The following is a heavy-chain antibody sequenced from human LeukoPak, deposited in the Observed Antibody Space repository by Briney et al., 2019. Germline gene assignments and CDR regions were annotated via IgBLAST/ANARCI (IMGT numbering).Heavy chain of an antibody. CDR3: ARAGLSRMVRGVPNWFDP. CDR1: GGSFSGYY. J-gene: IGHJ5*02. CDR2: INHSGST. D-gene: IGHD3-10*01. Sequence: SETLSLTCAVYGGSFSGYYWSWIRQPPGKGLEWIGEINHSGSTNYNPSLKSRVTISVDTSKNQFSLKLSSVTAADTAVYYCARAGLSRMVRGVPNWFDPWGQGTLSPSPQ. V-gene: IGHV4-34*01.